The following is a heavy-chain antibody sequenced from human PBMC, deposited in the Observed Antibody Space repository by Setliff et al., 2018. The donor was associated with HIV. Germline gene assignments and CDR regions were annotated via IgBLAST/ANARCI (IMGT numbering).Heavy chain of an antibody. CDR1: GFTFVDYA. CDR3: TRWTAVSHFDY. D-gene: IGHD4-17*01. V-gene: IGHV3-49*04. Sequence: PGGSLRLSCTASGFTFVDYAVSWVRQAPGKGLEWVSLIRRNIDGGTIEYAASVKGRFTISKDDSKNVAYLQMNSLNSEDTGVYYCTRWTAVSHFDYWGQGTVVTVSS. J-gene: IGHJ4*02. CDR2: IRRNIDGGTI.